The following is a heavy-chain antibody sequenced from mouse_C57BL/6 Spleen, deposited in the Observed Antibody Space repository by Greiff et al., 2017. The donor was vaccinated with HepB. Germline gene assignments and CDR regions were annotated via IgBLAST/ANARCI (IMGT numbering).Heavy chain of an antibody. D-gene: IGHD2-12*01. J-gene: IGHJ4*01. CDR2: IHPNSGST. V-gene: IGHV1-64*01. CDR3: ARREGDDAMDY. CDR1: GYTFTSYW. Sequence: QVQLQQPGAELVKPGASVKLSCKASGYTFTSYWMHWVKQRPGQDLEWIGMIHPNSGSTNYNEKFKSKATLTVDKSSSTAYMQLSSLTSEDSAVYFCARREGDDAMDYWGQGTSVTVSS.